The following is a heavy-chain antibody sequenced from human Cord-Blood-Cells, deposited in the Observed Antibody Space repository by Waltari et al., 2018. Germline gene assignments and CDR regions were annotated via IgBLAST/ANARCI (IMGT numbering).Heavy chain of an antibody. D-gene: IGHD6-13*01. Sequence: QVQLVQSGAEVKKPGASVKVSCKASGYTFTGYYMHWVRQAPGQGLEWMGWINPNSGGTNYAQKFQGWVAMTRDTSISTAYMELSRLRSDDTAVYYCARVRSRDSSSWYDYWGQGTLVTVSS. J-gene: IGHJ4*02. CDR3: ARVRSRDSSSWYDY. V-gene: IGHV1-2*04. CDR2: INPNSGGT. CDR1: GYTFTGYY.